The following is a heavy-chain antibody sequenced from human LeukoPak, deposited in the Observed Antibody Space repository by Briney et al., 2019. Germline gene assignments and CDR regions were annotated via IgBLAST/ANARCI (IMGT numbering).Heavy chain of an antibody. V-gene: IGHV4-39*01. CDR2: IYYSGST. D-gene: IGHD5-24*01. CDR3: ARRFGMATILYRQGDFDY. J-gene: IGHJ4*02. CDR1: GGSISSSSYY. Sequence: SETLSLTCTVSGGSISSSSYYWGWIRQPPGKGLEWIGSIYYSGSTYYNPSPKSRVTISVDTSKNQFSLKLSSVTAADTAVYYCARRFGMATILYRQGDFDYWGQGTLVTVSS.